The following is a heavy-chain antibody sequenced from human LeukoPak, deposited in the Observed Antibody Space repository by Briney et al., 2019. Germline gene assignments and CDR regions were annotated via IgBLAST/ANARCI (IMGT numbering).Heavy chain of an antibody. CDR2: IKQDGSEK. D-gene: IGHD3-3*01. Sequence: PGGSLRLSCAASGFTFSSYSMSWVRQAPGKGLEWLANIKQDGSEKYVDSVKGRFTISRDNAKNSLYLQMNSLRAEDTAVYYCARHNYDFWSVYMDVWGKGTTVTVSS. J-gene: IGHJ6*03. V-gene: IGHV3-7*01. CDR1: GFTFSSYS. CDR3: ARHNYDFWSVYMDV.